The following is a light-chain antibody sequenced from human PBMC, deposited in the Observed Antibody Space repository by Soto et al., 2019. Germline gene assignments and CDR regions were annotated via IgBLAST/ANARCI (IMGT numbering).Light chain of an antibody. CDR1: QSVTNNY. Sequence: EIVLTQSPGTLSLSPGERATLSCRASQSVTNNYLAWYQLKPGQAPRLLIYGAFNRATDIPARFSGSGSGADFTLYISSLEPEDCAVYYCQQYSSLPRTFGQVTKVEIK. V-gene: IGKV3-20*01. J-gene: IGKJ1*01. CDR2: GAF. CDR3: QQYSSLPRT.